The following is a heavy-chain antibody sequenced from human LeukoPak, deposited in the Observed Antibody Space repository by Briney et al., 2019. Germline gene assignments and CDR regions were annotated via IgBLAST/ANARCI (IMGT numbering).Heavy chain of an antibody. D-gene: IGHD4-17*01. CDR3: ARGRDEYGDYPTLLYFDY. CDR2: IYYSGYT. CDR1: GFSLSTTGVT. V-gene: IGHV4-61*08. Sequence: SGPTLVKPTQTLTLTCTFSGFSLSTTGVTVGWIRQPPGKGLEWIGYIYYSGYTNYKPSLKSRVTISVDTSKNQFSLRLSSVTAADTAVYYCARGRDEYGDYPTLLYFDYWGLGTLVTVSS. J-gene: IGHJ4*02.